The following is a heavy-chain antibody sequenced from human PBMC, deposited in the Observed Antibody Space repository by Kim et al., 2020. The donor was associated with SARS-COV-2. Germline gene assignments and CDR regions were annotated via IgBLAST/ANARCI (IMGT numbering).Heavy chain of an antibody. V-gene: IGHV4-39*01. CDR2: IYYSGST. D-gene: IGHD1-26*01. Sequence: SETLSLTCTVSGGSISSSSYYWGWIRQPPGKGLEWIGSIYYSGSTYYNPSLKSRVTISVDTSKNQFSLKLSSVTAADTAVYYCARQAHPWELLSLAGEGWFDPWGQGTLVTVSS. CDR3: ARQAHPWELLSLAGEGWFDP. J-gene: IGHJ5*02. CDR1: GGSISSSSYY.